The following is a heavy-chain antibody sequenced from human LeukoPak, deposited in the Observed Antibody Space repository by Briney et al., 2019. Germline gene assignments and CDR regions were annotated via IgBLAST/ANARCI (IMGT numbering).Heavy chain of an antibody. CDR2: INPNSGGT. CDR3: ARRQLWFGEPQWYFDL. CDR1: GYTFTGYY. V-gene: IGHV1-2*02. J-gene: IGHJ2*01. D-gene: IGHD3-10*01. Sequence: GASVKVSCKASGYTFTGYYMHWVRQAPGQGLKWMGWINPNSGGTNYAQKFQGRVTMTRDTSISTAYMELSRLRSDDTAVYYCARRQLWFGEPQWYFDLWGRGTLVTVSS.